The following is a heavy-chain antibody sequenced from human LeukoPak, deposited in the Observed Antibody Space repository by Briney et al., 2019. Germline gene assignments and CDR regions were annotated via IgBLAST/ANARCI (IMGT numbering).Heavy chain of an antibody. CDR3: ARAVGIAAAGTSVAYYFDY. D-gene: IGHD6-13*01. CDR1: GGTFSSYA. V-gene: IGHV1-69*05. CDR2: IIPIFGTA. J-gene: IGHJ4*02. Sequence: SVKVSCKASGGTFSSYAISWVRQAPGQGLEWMGGIIPIFGTANYAQKFQGRVTITTDESTSTAYMELSSLRSEDTAVYYCARAVGIAAAGTSVAYYFDYWGQGTLVTVSS.